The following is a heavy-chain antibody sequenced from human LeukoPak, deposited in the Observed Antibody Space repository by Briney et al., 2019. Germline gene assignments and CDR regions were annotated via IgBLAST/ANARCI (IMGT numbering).Heavy chain of an antibody. D-gene: IGHD5-12*01. J-gene: IGHJ4*02. CDR3: AKETRGSYSDY. CDR2: ISYDGSNR. CDR1: GFTFSSSG. Sequence: GGSLRLSCAASGFTFSSSGMQWLRQAPGKGLEWVAFISYDGSNRYYADSVKGRFTISRDNSKNTLYLQMNSLRAEDTAVYYCAKETRGSYSDYWGQGTLVTVSS. V-gene: IGHV3-30*02.